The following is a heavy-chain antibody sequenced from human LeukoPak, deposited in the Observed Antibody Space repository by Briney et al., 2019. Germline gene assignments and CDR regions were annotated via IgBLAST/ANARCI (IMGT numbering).Heavy chain of an antibody. D-gene: IGHD4-17*01. V-gene: IGHV4-59*12. J-gene: IGHJ5*02. CDR2: IYYSGST. CDR3: ARGRYKLYGDYVRETWFDP. CDR1: GGSISSYY. Sequence: KSSETLSLTCTVSGGSISSYYWSWIRQPPGKGLEWIGYIYYSGSTYYNPSLKSRVTISVDTSKNQFSLKLSSVTAADTAVYYCARGRYKLYGDYVRETWFDPWGQGTLVTVSS.